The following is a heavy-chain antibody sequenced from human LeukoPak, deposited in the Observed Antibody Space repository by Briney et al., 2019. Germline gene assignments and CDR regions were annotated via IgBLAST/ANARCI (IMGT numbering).Heavy chain of an antibody. CDR2: INSDGTST. CDR3: ARWADYGGNSGYDY. V-gene: IGHV3-74*01. J-gene: IGHJ4*02. Sequence: VRXAPGXXXXXXXRINSDGTSTSYADSVKGRFTISRDNAKNTLYLQMNSLRAEDTAVYYCARWADYGGNSGYDYWGQGTLVTVSS. D-gene: IGHD4-23*01.